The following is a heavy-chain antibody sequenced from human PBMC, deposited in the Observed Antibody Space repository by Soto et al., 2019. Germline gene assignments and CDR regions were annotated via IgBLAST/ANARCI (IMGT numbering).Heavy chain of an antibody. Sequence: PGGSLRLSCAASGFTFSSYAMHWVRQAPGKGLEWVAVISYDGSNKYYADSVKGRFTISRDNSKKTLYLQMNSLRAEDTAVYYFGRARSASGPPRDYGGQETLVTVS. D-gene: IGHD6-19*01. V-gene: IGHV3-30-3*01. CDR2: ISYDGSNK. CDR1: GFTFSSYA. CDR3: GRARSASGPPRDY. J-gene: IGHJ4*02.